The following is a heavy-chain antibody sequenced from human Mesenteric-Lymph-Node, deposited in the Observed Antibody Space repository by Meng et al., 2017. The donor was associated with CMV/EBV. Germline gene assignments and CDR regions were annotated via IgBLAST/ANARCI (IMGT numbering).Heavy chain of an antibody. CDR2: INPNSGGT. J-gene: IGHJ5*02. CDR1: GYTFTGYY. Sequence: ASVKVSCKASGYTFTGYYMHWVRQAPGQGLEWMGWINPNSGGTNYAQKFQGRVTMTRDTSISTAYMELSRLRSDDTAVYYCARDWYTDFWSGYSSNWFDPWGQGTLVTVSS. V-gene: IGHV1-2*02. D-gene: IGHD3-3*01. CDR3: ARDWYTDFWSGYSSNWFDP.